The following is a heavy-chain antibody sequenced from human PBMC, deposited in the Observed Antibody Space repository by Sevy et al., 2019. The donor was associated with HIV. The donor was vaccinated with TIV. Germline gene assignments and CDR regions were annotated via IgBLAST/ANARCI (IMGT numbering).Heavy chain of an antibody. D-gene: IGHD2-2*01. CDR2: IKSKTDGGTT. V-gene: IGHV3-15*01. CDR1: GFTFSNAW. Sequence: GSLRLSCAASGFTFSNAWMRWVRQAPGKGLEWVGRIKSKTDGGTTDYAAPVKGRFTISRDDSKNTLYLQMNSLKTEDTAVYYCTTRYCSSTSCYYYWGQGTLVTVSS. CDR3: TTRYCSSTSCYYY. J-gene: IGHJ4*02.